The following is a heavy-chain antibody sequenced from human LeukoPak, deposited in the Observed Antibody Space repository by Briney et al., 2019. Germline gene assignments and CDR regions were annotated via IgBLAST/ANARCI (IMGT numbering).Heavy chain of an antibody. D-gene: IGHD3-16*02. Sequence: ASVKVSCKASGYTFTSYYMHWVRQAPGQGLEWMGWINPNSGGTNYAQKFQGWVTMTRDTSISTAYMELSRLRSDDTAVYYCARDGMITFGGVIVQGMDVWGQGTTVTVSS. CDR2: INPNSGGT. CDR1: GYTFTSYY. CDR3: ARDGMITFGGVIVQGMDV. J-gene: IGHJ6*02. V-gene: IGHV1-2*04.